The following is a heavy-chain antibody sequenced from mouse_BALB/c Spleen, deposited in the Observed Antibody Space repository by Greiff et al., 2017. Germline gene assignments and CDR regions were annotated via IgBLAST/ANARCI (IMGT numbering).Heavy chain of an antibody. CDR2: ISDGGSYT. D-gene: IGHD3-3*01. J-gene: IGHJ4*01. CDR3: ARGGRDHYAMDY. Sequence: DVQLVESGGGLVKPGGSLKLSCAASGFTFSDYYMYWVRQTPEKRLEWVATISDGGSYTYYPDSVKGRFTISRDNAKNNLYLQMSSLKSEDTAMYYCARGGRDHYAMDYWGQGTSVTVSS. CDR1: GFTFSDYY. V-gene: IGHV5-4*02.